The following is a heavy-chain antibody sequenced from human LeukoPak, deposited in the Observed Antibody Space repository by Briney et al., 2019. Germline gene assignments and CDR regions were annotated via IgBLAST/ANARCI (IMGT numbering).Heavy chain of an antibody. V-gene: IGHV3-74*01. CDR2: INSDGSTT. CDR3: ATYDFWSGYVSPSYYFDY. J-gene: IGHJ4*02. CDR1: GFTFSSYW. D-gene: IGHD3-3*01. Sequence: GGSLRLSCAASGFTFSSYWMHWVRQAPGKGLVWVSRINSDGSTTNYADSEKGRFTVSRDNAKNTLYLQVNSLRAEDTAVYYCATYDFWSGYVSPSYYFDYWGQGTLVTVSS.